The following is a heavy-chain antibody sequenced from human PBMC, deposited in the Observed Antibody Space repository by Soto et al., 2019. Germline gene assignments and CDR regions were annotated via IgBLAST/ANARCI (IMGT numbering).Heavy chain of an antibody. CDR2: IYWDDDK. D-gene: IGHD6-13*01. CDR3: AHLIAAAGFSFYGFDY. J-gene: IGHJ4*02. V-gene: IGHV2-5*02. CDR1: GFSLSTSGVG. Sequence: QITLKESGPTLVKPTQTLTLTCTFSGFSLSTSGVGVGWIRQPPGKALEWHALIYWDDDKRYSPSLKSRLTITKDTSKNQVVLTMTYMDPVDTATYDCAHLIAAAGFSFYGFDYWGQGTLVTVSS.